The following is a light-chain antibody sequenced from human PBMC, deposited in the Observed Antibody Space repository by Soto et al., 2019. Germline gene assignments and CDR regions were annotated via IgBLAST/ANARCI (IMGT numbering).Light chain of an antibody. V-gene: IGKV1-9*01. CDR2: AAS. Sequence: DIQLTQSPSFLSASVGDRVTITCRASQGISSYLAWYQQKPGIAPKLLIYAASTLQSGVPSRFSGSGSGTDFTLTSSSLQPEDFATYYSQHLNSYPLTFGGGTQVEIK. CDR1: QGISSY. J-gene: IGKJ4*02. CDR3: QHLNSYPLT.